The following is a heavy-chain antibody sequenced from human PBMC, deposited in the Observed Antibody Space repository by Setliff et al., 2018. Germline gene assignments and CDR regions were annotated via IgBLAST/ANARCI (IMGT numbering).Heavy chain of an antibody. CDR1: GFTFDDYA. V-gene: IGHV3-43D*03. CDR2: ISWDGGST. CDR3: VKDTGNGGNTGLDY. Sequence: GGSLRLSCAASGFTFDDYAMHWVRQAPGKGLEWVSLISWDGGSTYYADSVKGRFTISRDNSKNSLFLQMNSLRVEDTALYYCVKDTGNGGNTGLDYWGQGTLVTVSS. J-gene: IGHJ4*02. D-gene: IGHD2-15*01.